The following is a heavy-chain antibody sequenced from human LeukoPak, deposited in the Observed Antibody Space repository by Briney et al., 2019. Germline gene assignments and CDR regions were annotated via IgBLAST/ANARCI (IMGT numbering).Heavy chain of an antibody. J-gene: IGHJ5*02. CDR1: GYTLTGYY. CDR3: ARDKLGLGELSLYDQ. V-gene: IGHV1-2*02. D-gene: IGHD3-16*02. CDR2: MNPNSGGT. Sequence: ASVKVSCKASGYTLTGYYMHWVRRAPGQGLEWMGWMNPNSGGTKYAQKFQGRVTMTRDTSISTAYMELSRLRSDDTAMYYCARDKLGLGELSLYDQWGQGTLVTVFS.